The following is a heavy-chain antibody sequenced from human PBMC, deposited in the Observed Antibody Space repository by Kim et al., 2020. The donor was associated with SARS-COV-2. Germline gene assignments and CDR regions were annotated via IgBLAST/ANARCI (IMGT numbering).Heavy chain of an antibody. CDR2: IGTKADT. J-gene: IGHJ2*01. CDR3: ARGPIEEGIRATKGYFDL. Sequence: GSLRLSCAASGFTFSSYDMHWVRQGTEKGLEWVSSIGTKADTYYPDSVKDRFTISRENAKDSFYLQMNSLRAEDTAVYYCARGPIEEGIRATKGYFDLWGRGTVVTVSS. CDR1: GFTFSSYD. V-gene: IGHV3-13*04. D-gene: IGHD1-20*01.